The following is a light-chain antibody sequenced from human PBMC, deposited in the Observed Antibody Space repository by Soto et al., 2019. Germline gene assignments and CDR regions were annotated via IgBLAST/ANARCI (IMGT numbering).Light chain of an antibody. CDR1: ALPKQY. CDR3: QSADSSGTYQV. V-gene: IGLV3-25*03. J-gene: IGLJ1*01. Sequence: SYELTQPPSVSVSPGQTARITCSGDALPKQYACWYQQKPGQAPVLVIYKDSERPSGIPERFSGSSSGTTVTLTISGVQAEDEADYYCQSADSSGTYQVFGTGTKLTVL. CDR2: KDS.